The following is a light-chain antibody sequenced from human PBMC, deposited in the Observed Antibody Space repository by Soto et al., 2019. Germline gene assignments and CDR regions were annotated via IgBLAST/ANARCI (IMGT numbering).Light chain of an antibody. V-gene: IGKV3-11*01. CDR1: QSVSSY. CDR3: QQRRNWPGIVYT. J-gene: IGKJ2*01. Sequence: EIVLTQSPVTLSLSPGESATLSCRASQSVSSYLGWYQQKPGQAPRLLIFDASKRATGIPARFSGRGSGTDFTLSIRSLEPEDFAVYYCQQRRNWPGIVYTFGQGTKVEIK. CDR2: DAS.